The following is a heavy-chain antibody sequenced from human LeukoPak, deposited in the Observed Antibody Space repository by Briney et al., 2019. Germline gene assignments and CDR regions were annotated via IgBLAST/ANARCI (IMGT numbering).Heavy chain of an antibody. D-gene: IGHD1-1*01. CDR1: GFTFTSSW. J-gene: IGHJ4*02. V-gene: IGHV3-7*05. Sequence: PGGSLRLSCAASGFTFTSSWMTWVRQAPGKGLEWVAHIKEDGTEEYYIDSVEGRFTISRDNAKNSLYLQMNSLRGEDTAVYYCARWNDDWEFDYWGQGTLVCVSS. CDR3: ARWNDDWEFDY. CDR2: IKEDGTEE.